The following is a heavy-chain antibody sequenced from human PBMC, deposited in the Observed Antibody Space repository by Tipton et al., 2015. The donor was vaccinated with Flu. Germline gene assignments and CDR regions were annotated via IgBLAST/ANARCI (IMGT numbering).Heavy chain of an antibody. CDR3: ARDDGGSSLGYLY. D-gene: IGHD5-18*01. Sequence: TLSLTCTASGGSIGHYYWSWIRQPPGKGLEWIGYVYYSGSTNYNPSLRSRLTMSVDRSKTQLTLQLRHVTAADTAVYFCARDDGGSSLGYLYWGQGTPITVSS. CDR2: VYYSGST. J-gene: IGHJ4*02. CDR1: GGSIGHYY. V-gene: IGHV4-59*01.